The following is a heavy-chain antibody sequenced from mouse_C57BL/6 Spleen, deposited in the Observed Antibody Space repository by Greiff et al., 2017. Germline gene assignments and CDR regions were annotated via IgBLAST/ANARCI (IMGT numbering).Heavy chain of an antibody. CDR3: TSSNYGDY. D-gene: IGHD2-5*01. J-gene: IGHJ4*01. Sequence: VQLVESGAELVRPGASVKLSCTASGSNIKDDYMHWVKQRPEQGLEWIGWIDPENGDTEYASKFQGKATITADTSSNTAYLQLSSLTSEDTAVYYCTSSNYGDYWGQGTSVTVSS. CDR2: IDPENGDT. V-gene: IGHV14-4*01. CDR1: GSNIKDDY.